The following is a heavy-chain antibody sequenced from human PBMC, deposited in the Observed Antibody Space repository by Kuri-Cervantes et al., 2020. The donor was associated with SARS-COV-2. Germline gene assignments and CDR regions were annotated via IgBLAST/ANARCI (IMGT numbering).Heavy chain of an antibody. Sequence: GESLKISCAASGFTVSSNYMSWVRQAPGKGLEWVAVISYDGSNKYYADSVKGRFTISRDNSKNTVDLQMNSLRVEDTAVYYCARELRGWDSYYFHYMDVWGKGTTVTVSS. CDR3: ARELRGWDSYYFHYMDV. V-gene: IGHV3-30*03. J-gene: IGHJ6*03. CDR1: GFTVSSNY. D-gene: IGHD6-19*01. CDR2: ISYDGSNK.